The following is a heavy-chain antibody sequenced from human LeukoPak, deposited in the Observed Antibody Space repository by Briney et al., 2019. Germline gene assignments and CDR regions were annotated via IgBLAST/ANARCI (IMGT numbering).Heavy chain of an antibody. CDR2: INHSGST. Sequence: SETLSLTCAVYGGSFSGYYWNWIRQPPGKGLEWIGEINHSGSTNYNPSLKSRVTISVDTSKNQFSLKLSSVTAADTAVYYCARRSGTLWGSFDIWGQGTVVTVSS. CDR3: ARRSGTLWGSFDI. D-gene: IGHD1-1*01. J-gene: IGHJ3*02. V-gene: IGHV4-34*01. CDR1: GGSFSGYY.